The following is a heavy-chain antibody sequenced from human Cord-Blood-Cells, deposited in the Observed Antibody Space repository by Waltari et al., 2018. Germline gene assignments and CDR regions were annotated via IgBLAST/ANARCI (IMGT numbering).Heavy chain of an antibody. D-gene: IGHD5-12*01. J-gene: IGHJ3*02. CDR1: GGTFSSYA. CDR2: IIPILGIA. Sequence: QVQLVQSGAEVKKPGSSVKVSCKASGGTFSSYAISWLRPAPGQGLEWMGRIIPILGIANYAQKFQGRVTITADKSTSTAYMELSSLRSEDTAVYYCARERGYSGYDDAFDIWGQGTMVTVSS. V-gene: IGHV1-69*09. CDR3: ARERGYSGYDDAFDI.